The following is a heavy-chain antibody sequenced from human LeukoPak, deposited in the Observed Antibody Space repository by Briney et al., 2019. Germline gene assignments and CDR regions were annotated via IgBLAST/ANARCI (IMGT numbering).Heavy chain of an antibody. J-gene: IGHJ4*02. V-gene: IGHV1-2*02. Sequence: GASVKVSCKASGYTFTGYYMHWVRQAPGQGLEWMGWINPNSGGTNYAQKFQGRVTMTRDTSISTAYMELSRLRSDDTAVYYCARGFPPRRNYDRSGYYSYFFDYWGQGTLVTVSS. CDR1: GYTFTGYY. CDR3: ARGFPPRRNYDRSGYYSYFFDY. D-gene: IGHD3-22*01. CDR2: INPNSGGT.